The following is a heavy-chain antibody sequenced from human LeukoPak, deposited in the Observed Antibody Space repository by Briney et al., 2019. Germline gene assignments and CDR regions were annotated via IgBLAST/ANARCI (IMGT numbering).Heavy chain of an antibody. D-gene: IGHD6-19*01. V-gene: IGHV3-7*01. CDR1: GFTFSSYW. J-gene: IGHJ5*02. CDR2: IKQDGSEK. Sequence: GGSLRLSCAASGFTFSSYWMSWVRQAPGKGLEWVANIKQDGSEKYYVDSVKGRFTISRDNAKNSLYLQMNSLRAEDTAVYYCARDEVAVAWRWFDPWGQGTLVTVSS. CDR3: ARDEVAVAWRWFDP.